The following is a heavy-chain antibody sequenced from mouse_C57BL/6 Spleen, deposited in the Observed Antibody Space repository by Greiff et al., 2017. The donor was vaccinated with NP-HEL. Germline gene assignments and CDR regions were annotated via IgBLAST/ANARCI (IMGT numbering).Heavy chain of an antibody. CDR1: GFSLTSYG. V-gene: IGHV2-2*01. J-gene: IGHJ3*01. Sequence: VQRVESGPGLVQPSQSLSITCTVSGFSLTSYGVHWVRQSPGKGLEWLGVIWSGGSTDYNAAFISRLSISKDNSKSQVFYKMNSLQADDTAIYYSARKGDYEYDWGFGYWGQGTLVTVSA. CDR2: IWSGGST. CDR3: ARKGDYEYDWGFGY. D-gene: IGHD2-4*01.